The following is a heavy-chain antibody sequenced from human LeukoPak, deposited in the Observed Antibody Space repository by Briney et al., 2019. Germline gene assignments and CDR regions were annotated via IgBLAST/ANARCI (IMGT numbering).Heavy chain of an antibody. D-gene: IGHD5-24*01. CDR3: VRDSGGDGYRRFDY. J-gene: IGHJ4*02. CDR2: IHNSGDI. V-gene: IGHV4-59*01. Sequence: SETLSLTCTVSGGSIANYYWSWIRQPPGKGLEWIGNIHNSGDIKYNPPLKSRVTISVDTSKNHFSLNLTSVTAADTAVYYCVRDSGGDGYRRFDYWGQGTLVTVSS. CDR1: GGSIANYY.